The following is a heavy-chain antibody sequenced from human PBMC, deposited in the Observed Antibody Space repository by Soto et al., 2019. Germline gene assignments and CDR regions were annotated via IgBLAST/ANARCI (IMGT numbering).Heavy chain of an antibody. CDR2: FDPEDGET. V-gene: IGHV1-24*01. J-gene: IGHJ5*02. Sequence: ASVKVSCKVSGYTLTELSMHWVRQAPGKGLEWMGGFDPEDGETIYAQKFQGRVTMTEDTSTDTAYMELSSLRSEDTAVYYCATGLRKSRFVEWLLEAWFDPWGQGTLVTVSA. D-gene: IGHD3-3*01. CDR1: GYTLTELS. CDR3: ATGLRKSRFVEWLLEAWFDP.